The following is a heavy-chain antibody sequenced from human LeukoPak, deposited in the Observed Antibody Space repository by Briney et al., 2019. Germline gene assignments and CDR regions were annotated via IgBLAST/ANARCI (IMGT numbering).Heavy chain of an antibody. V-gene: IGHV3-30*14. J-gene: IGHJ5*02. D-gene: IGHD4-17*01. CDR2: ISYDGSNK. Sequence: RGSLRLSCAASGFTFSSYAMHWVRQAPGKGLEWVAVISYDGSNKYYADSVKGRFTISRDTSKNTLYLQINSLRVEDTAVYYCIVFGDSNHWGQGTLVTVSS. CDR1: GFTFSSYA. CDR3: IVFGDSNH.